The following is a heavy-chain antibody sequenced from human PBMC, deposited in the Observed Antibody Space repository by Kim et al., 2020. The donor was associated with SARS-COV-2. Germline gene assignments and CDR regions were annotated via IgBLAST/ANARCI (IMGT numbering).Heavy chain of an antibody. D-gene: IGHD2-2*01. CDR3: ARDDCSSTSCFDY. V-gene: IGHV1-69*04. Sequence: ANYAQKFQGRVTITADKSTSTAYMELSSLRSEDTAVYYCARDDCSSTSCFDYWGQGTLVTVSS. CDR2: A. J-gene: IGHJ4*02.